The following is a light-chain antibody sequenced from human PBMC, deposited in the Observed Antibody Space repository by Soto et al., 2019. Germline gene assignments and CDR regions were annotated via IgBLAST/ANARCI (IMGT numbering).Light chain of an antibody. CDR2: DAS. CDR3: QHYNSYSEA. CDR1: QSFSTW. J-gene: IGKJ1*01. Sequence: GDRVTITCRASQSFSTWLAWYQQKPGKAPNLLIYDASSLESGVPSRFSGSGSGTEFTLTISSLQPDDFATYHCQHYNSYSEAFGQGTKVDIK. V-gene: IGKV1-5*01.